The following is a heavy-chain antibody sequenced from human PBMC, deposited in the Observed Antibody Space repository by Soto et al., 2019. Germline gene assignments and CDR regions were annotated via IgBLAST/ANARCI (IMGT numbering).Heavy chain of an antibody. CDR1: GGTFSSYA. CDR2: IIPIFGTA. J-gene: IGHJ6*02. CDR3: ARDRTPSYYYGSGSVMDV. V-gene: IGHV1-69*01. Sequence: QVQLVQSGAEVKKPGSSVKVSCKASGGTFSSYAISWERQAPGQGLEWMGGIIPIFGTANYAQKFQGRVPLTADDSTRTADMELSSLRSEATAVYYCARDRTPSYYYGSGSVMDVWGQGTTVTVSS. D-gene: IGHD3-10*01.